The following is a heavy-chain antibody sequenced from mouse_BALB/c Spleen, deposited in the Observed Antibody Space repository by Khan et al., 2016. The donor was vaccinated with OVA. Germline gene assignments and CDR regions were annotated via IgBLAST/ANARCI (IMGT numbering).Heavy chain of an antibody. J-gene: IGHJ4*01. CDR1: GFSLTTYG. Sequence: QVQLKESGPGLVAPSQSLSITCTVSGFSLTTYGVHWVRQPPGKGLEWLVVIWSDGSTNYNSVLKSRLSISKYNSKSQVFLKMNSLQTDDTAMYYCARWFDGYSSFYAMDDWGQGTSVTVSS. CDR2: IWSDGST. D-gene: IGHD2-3*01. V-gene: IGHV2-6*02. CDR3: ARWFDGYSSFYAMDD.